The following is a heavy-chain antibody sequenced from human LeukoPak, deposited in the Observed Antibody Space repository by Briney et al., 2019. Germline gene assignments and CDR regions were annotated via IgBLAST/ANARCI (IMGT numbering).Heavy chain of an antibody. CDR1: GLTFRSYS. D-gene: IGHD5-12*01. CDR3: ARVGRYSGYDGTDY. Sequence: PGGSLRLSCAASGLTFRSYSVNWVRQAPGKGLEWVSSISSSSSYIYYADSVKGRFTISRDNAKNSLYLQMSSLRAEDTAVYYCARVGRYSGYDGTDYWGQGTLVTVSS. CDR2: ISSSSSYI. J-gene: IGHJ4*02. V-gene: IGHV3-21*01.